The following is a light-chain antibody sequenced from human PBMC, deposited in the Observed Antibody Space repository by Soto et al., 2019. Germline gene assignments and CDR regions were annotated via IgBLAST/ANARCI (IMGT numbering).Light chain of an antibody. CDR1: SSDVGAYHS. J-gene: IGLJ3*02. V-gene: IGLV2-8*01. Sequence: QSALTQPASVSGSPGQSFTIPCTGSSSDVGAYHSVSWYQQHPGKAPKLIIFDVSNRPSGVPDRFSGSKSGNTASLTVSGLQAEDEADYYCSSYAGSNNLLFGGGTKLTVL. CDR2: DVS. CDR3: SSYAGSNNLL.